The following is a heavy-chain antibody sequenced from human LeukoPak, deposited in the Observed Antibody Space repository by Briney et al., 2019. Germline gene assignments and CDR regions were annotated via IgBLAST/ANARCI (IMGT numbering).Heavy chain of an antibody. CDR2: IYTSGST. V-gene: IGHV4-61*02. J-gene: IGHJ4*02. CDR1: GGSISSGSYY. Sequence: SQTLSLTCTVSGGSISSGSYYWSWIRQPAGKGLEWIGRIYTSGSTNYNPSLKSRVTMSVDTSKNQFSLKLSSVTAADTAVYYCAREITAHFDYWGQGTLVTVSS. CDR3: AREITAHFDY. D-gene: IGHD3-16*01.